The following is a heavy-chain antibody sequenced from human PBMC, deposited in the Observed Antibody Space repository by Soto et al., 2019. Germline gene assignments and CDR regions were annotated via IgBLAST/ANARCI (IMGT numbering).Heavy chain of an antibody. CDR3: AREYYGLLTGYYTDY. CDR1: GFPFSSYW. D-gene: IGHD3-9*01. J-gene: IGHJ4*02. Sequence: EVQLVESGGDLVQRGGSLRLSCAASGFPFSSYWMHWVRHTPGKGLAWVARISGDGVTTYYADSMTGRFTVSRDNAKNTLSLQISGLRAEDTAVYYCAREYYGLLTGYYTDYWGQGTLVSVSS. CDR2: ISGDGVTT. V-gene: IGHV3-74*01.